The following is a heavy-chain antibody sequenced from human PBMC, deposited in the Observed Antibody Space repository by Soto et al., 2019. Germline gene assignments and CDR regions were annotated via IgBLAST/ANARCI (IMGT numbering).Heavy chain of an antibody. D-gene: IGHD3-3*01. CDR1: GYTFTSYG. CDR3: ARLTYYDFWSGYYSSYYYYGMDV. CDR2: ISAYNGNT. V-gene: IGHV1-18*01. Sequence: QVQLVQSGAEVKKPGASVKVSCKASGYTFTSYGISWVRQAPGQGLEWMGWISAYNGNTNYAQKLQGRVTMTTDTSTSTAYMELRSLRSDDTGVYYCARLTYYDFWSGYYSSYYYYGMDVWGQGTTVTVSS. J-gene: IGHJ6*02.